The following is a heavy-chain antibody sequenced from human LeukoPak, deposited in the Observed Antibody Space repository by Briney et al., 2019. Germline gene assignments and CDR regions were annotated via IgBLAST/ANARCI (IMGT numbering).Heavy chain of an antibody. Sequence: GGSLRLSCAASGFVFSRYEMNWVRLAPGKGLEWVSYISSGGTTIYYADSVKGRFTISRDNAKNSLFLQMNSLRVEDTAVYYCAREGSSTEDYWGQGTLVTVSS. V-gene: IGHV3-48*03. D-gene: IGHD1-26*01. CDR2: ISSGGTTI. CDR1: GFVFSRYE. CDR3: AREGSSTEDY. J-gene: IGHJ4*02.